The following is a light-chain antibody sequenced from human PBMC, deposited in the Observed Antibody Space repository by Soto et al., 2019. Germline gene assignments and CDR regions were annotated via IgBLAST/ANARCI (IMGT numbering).Light chain of an antibody. CDR2: EVT. Sequence: QSVLTQPPSASGSPGQSVTISCTGTSSDVGGYNYVSWYQQHPGKAPKLMIFEVTKRPSGVPDRFSGYKSGNTASLTVSGLQTEDEADYYCSSYEGSNHYVFGTGTKVTVL. J-gene: IGLJ1*01. V-gene: IGLV2-8*01. CDR1: SSDVGGYNY. CDR3: SSYEGSNHYV.